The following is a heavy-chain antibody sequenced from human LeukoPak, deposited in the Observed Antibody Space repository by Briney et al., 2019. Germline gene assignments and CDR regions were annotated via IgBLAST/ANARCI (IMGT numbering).Heavy chain of an antibody. D-gene: IGHD3-16*02. CDR1: GYIFSSYG. V-gene: IGHV1-18*01. Sequence: ASVKVSCKASGYIFSSYGISWVRQAPGQGLEWMGWVSAYNENTNYAQKIQGRVTMTTDTSSNTAYMELRSLRSDDTAVYYCARAVKEYYDYVWGSYRGFDYWGQGTLVTVSS. CDR2: VSAYNENT. J-gene: IGHJ4*02. CDR3: ARAVKEYYDYVWGSYRGFDY.